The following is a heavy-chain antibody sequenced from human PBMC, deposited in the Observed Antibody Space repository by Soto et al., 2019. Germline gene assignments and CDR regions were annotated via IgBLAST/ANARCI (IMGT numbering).Heavy chain of an antibody. CDR3: AREGSVTEMGFWFDP. CDR1: GGTFSSYA. J-gene: IGHJ5*02. CDR2: IIPIFGTA. V-gene: IGHV1-69*01. Sequence: QVQLVQSGAEVKKPGSSVKVSCKASGGTFSSYAISWVRQAPGRGLEWMGGIIPIFGTANYEQKFQGRVTITADESTRTAYMELSSLRSEDTAVYYCAREGSVTEMGFWFDPWGQGTLVTVSS. D-gene: IGHD6-25*01.